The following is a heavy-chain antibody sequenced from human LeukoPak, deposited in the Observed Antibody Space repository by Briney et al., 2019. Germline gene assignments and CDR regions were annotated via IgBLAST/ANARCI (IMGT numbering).Heavy chain of an antibody. CDR2: VYYSGST. V-gene: IGHV4-39*01. CDR3: ARHRVVFDYVDY. Sequence: SETLSLTCTVSGDSISSSSYYWAWIRQPPGKGLEWIGSVYYSGSTYSNPSLQSRVTMSADTSKNQFSLRLTSVTAADTAVYYRARHRVVFDYVDYWGQGALVTVSS. J-gene: IGHJ4*02. D-gene: IGHD3-10*01. CDR1: GDSISSSSYY.